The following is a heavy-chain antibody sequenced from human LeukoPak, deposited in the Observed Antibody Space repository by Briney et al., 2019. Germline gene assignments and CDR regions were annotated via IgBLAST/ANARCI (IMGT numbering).Heavy chain of an antibody. J-gene: IGHJ6*02. CDR2: IKQDGSEK. CDR3: ARDHIVVVPAAFYGSTASYFYYYCGMDV. CDR1: GFTFSSYW. D-gene: IGHD2-2*01. Sequence: GGSLRLSCAASGFTFSSYWMSWVRQAPGKGLEWVANIKQDGSEKYYVDSVKGRFTISRDNAKNSLYLQMNSLRAEDTAVYYCARDHIVVVPAAFYGSTASYFYYYCGMDVWGQGTTVTVSS. V-gene: IGHV3-7*01.